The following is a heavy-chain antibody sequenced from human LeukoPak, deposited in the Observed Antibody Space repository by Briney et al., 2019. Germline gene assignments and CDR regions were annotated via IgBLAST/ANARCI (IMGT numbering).Heavy chain of an antibody. CDR1: GGSFSGYY. CDR2: INHSGST. CDR3: ARALSGWYGLGY. D-gene: IGHD2-15*01. V-gene: IGHV4-34*01. Sequence: SETLSLTCAVYGGSFSGYYWSWIRQPPGKGLEWMGEINHSGSTNYNPSLKSRVTISVDTSKNQSSLKRSSVTAADTAVYYCARALSGWYGLGYWGQGTLVTVSS. J-gene: IGHJ4*02.